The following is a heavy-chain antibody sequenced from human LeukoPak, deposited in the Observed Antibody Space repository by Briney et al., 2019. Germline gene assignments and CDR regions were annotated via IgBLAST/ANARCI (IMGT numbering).Heavy chain of an antibody. CDR1: GFTFSSYA. Sequence: SGGSLRLSCAASGFTFSSYAMSWVRQAPGKGLEWVSAISGSGVSTYYAPSVKGRFTISRDNSKNTLHLQMNSLRAEDTALYYCAKEGVVVTATRYYFDFWGQGTLVTVSS. CDR2: ISGSGVST. D-gene: IGHD2-15*01. V-gene: IGHV3-23*01. CDR3: AKEGVVVTATRYYFDF. J-gene: IGHJ4*02.